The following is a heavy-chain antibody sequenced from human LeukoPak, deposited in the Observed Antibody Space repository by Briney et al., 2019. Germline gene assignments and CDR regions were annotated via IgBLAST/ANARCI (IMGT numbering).Heavy chain of an antibody. Sequence: GGSLRLSCAASGFTFSSYWMSWVRQAPGKGLEWVANIKQDGSEKYYVDSVKGRFTISRDNAKNSLYLQMNSLRAEDTAVYYCARDGRGGSGSYYHDYWGQGTLVTVSS. CDR2: IKQDGSEK. J-gene: IGHJ4*02. CDR1: GFTFSSYW. V-gene: IGHV3-7*03. D-gene: IGHD1-26*01. CDR3: ARDGRGGSGSYYHDY.